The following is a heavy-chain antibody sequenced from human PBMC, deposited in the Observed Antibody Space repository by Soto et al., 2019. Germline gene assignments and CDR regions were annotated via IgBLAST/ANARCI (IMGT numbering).Heavy chain of an antibody. D-gene: IGHD2-15*01. CDR3: AKLTDGYRSGYPRGLNYFDY. Sequence: GGSLRLSCAASGFTFSSYAMSWVRQAPGKGLEWVSAISSSGGSTYYADSVKGRFTISRDNSKNTLYLQMNSRRAEDTAVYYCAKLTDGYRSGYPRGLNYFDYWGQGTLVTVSS. CDR1: GFTFSSYA. V-gene: IGHV3-23*01. CDR2: ISSSGGST. J-gene: IGHJ4*02.